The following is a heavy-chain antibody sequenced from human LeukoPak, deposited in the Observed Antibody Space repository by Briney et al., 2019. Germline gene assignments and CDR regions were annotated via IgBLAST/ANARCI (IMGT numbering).Heavy chain of an antibody. CDR2: IYTSGST. CDR1: GGSISSGSYY. CDR3: ARVPAYSGGDCYPYYYYYMDV. J-gene: IGHJ6*03. D-gene: IGHD2-21*02. Sequence: SETLSLTWTVSGGSISSGSYYWSWIRQPAGKGLEWIGRIYTSGSTNYNPSLKSRVTISVDTSKNQFSLKLSSVTAADTAVYYCARVPAYSGGDCYPYYYYYMDVWGKGTTVTVSS. V-gene: IGHV4-61*02.